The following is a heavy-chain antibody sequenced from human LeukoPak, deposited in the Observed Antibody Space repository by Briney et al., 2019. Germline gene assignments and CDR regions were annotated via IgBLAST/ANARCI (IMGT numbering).Heavy chain of an antibody. Sequence: PSETLSLTCTVSGGSISSYYWTWIRQPPGKGLEWIGYIYYSGSTNYNPSLKSRVTISVDTSKNQFSLKLSSVTAADTAVYYCARGRRAGWLRSAGSYNWFDPWGQGTLVTVSS. D-gene: IGHD5-12*01. CDR2: IYYSGST. CDR1: GGSISSYY. J-gene: IGHJ5*02. CDR3: ARGRRAGWLRSAGSYNWFDP. V-gene: IGHV4-59*08.